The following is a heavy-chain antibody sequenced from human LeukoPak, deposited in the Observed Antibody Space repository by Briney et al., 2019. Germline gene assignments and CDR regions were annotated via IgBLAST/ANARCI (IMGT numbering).Heavy chain of an antibody. CDR2: IYYSGST. CDR1: GGSISSYY. Sequence: SETLSLTCTVSGGSISSYYWSWIRQPPGKGLEWIGYIYYSGSTNYNPSLKSRVTMSVDTSKNQFFLRLSSVTAADTAVYYCARDCGTAGCHDYWGQGTLVTVSS. V-gene: IGHV4-59*01. D-gene: IGHD2-8*02. CDR3: ARDCGTAGCHDY. J-gene: IGHJ4*02.